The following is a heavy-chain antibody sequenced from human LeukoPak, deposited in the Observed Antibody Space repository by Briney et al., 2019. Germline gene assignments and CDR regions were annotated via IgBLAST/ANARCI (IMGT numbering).Heavy chain of an antibody. V-gene: IGHV1-18*01. D-gene: IGHD3-22*01. J-gene: IGHJ4*02. Sequence: ASVKVSCKASGYTLTSYGISWVRQAPGQGLEWMGWISAYNGSTNYAQKLQGRVTMTTDTSTTTAYMELRSMRSDDTAVYYCARGAHYYDSSGYYWFDYWGQGTLVTVSS. CDR2: ISAYNGST. CDR1: GYTLTSYG. CDR3: ARGAHYYDSSGYYWFDY.